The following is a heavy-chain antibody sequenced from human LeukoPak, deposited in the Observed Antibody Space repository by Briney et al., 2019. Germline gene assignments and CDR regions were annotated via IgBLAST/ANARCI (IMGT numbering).Heavy chain of an antibody. V-gene: IGHV3-30-3*01. CDR2: ISYDGSNK. CDR3: AREEYSSSWITCDY. D-gene: IGHD6-13*01. CDR1: GFTFSSYA. Sequence: GGSLRLSCAASGFTFSSYAMHWVRQAPGKGLEWVAVISYDGSNKYYADSVKGRFTISRDNSKNTLYLQMNSLRAEDTAVYYCAREEYSSSWITCDYWGQGTLVTVSS. J-gene: IGHJ4*02.